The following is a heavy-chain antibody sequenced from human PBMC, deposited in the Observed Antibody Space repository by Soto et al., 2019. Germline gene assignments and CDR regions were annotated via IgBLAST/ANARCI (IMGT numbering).Heavy chain of an antibody. CDR1: GFNFITFS. Sequence: DVQLVESGGGLVKPGGSLRLSCAASGFNFITFSMNWVRQAPAKGLEWVSSISASSSSIYYAESVKGRFTVSRDNAKNSLYLQMNSLTAEDTALYYCVRDAYNRDAFDIWGQGTTVTVSS. J-gene: IGHJ3*02. D-gene: IGHD1-20*01. CDR2: ISASSSSI. CDR3: VRDAYNRDAFDI. V-gene: IGHV3-21*01.